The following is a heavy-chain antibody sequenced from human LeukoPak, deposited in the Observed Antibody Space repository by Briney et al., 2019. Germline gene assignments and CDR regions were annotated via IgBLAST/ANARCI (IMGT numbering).Heavy chain of an antibody. CDR2: ISDTGKT. CDR3: ATGYYEPFAT. CDR1: GASPSRYY. V-gene: IGHV4-59*01. Sequence: SETLSLTCSVSGASPSRYYWDWLRQSPGKGMEWIGYISDTGKTDSNPSLKSRVTISLGMSKTQFSLRLRSVTAADSAVYYCATGYYEPFATWGPGILVTVTS. J-gene: IGHJ5*02. D-gene: IGHD1-26*01.